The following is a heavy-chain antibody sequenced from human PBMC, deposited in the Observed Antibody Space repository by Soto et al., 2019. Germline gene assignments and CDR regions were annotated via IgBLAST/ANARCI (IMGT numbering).Heavy chain of an antibody. CDR3: AHFAYCGSASLDN. CDR1: GFSLSTSGVG. J-gene: IGHJ4*02. V-gene: IGHV2-5*02. D-gene: IGHD3-10*01. Sequence: QITLKESGPPLVKPTQTLTLTCPVSGFSLSTSGVGVAWIRQPPGKALQWLGIIYWDDDKRYSPSLRSRLTITKDSSKHQLVLSIANMQPVDTATYFCAHFAYCGSASLDNWGQGTLVSVSS. CDR2: IYWDDDK.